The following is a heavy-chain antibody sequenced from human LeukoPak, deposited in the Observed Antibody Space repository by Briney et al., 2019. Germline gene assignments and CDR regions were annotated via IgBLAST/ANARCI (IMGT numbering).Heavy chain of an antibody. J-gene: IGHJ4*02. CDR1: GFTFSSYA. CDR2: ISYDGSNE. CDR3: AREGAQGDGYNFGLDY. V-gene: IGHV3-30*03. D-gene: IGHD5-24*01. Sequence: PGGSLRLSCAASGFTFSSYAMSWVRQAPGTGLEWVAVISYDGSNEYYVDSVKGRFTISRDNSKNTLYLQMNSLRAEDTAVYYCAREGAQGDGYNFGLDYWGQGTLVTVSS.